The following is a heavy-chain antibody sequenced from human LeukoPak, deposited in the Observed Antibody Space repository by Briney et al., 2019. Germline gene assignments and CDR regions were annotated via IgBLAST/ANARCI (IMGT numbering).Heavy chain of an antibody. V-gene: IGHV3-23*01. CDR1: GFTFSSYA. CDR2: ISGSGGST. CDR3: ARQYISGQWYFDY. J-gene: IGHJ4*02. D-gene: IGHD5-18*01. Sequence: GGSLRLSCAASGFTFSSYAMSWVRQAPGKGLEWVSAISGSGGSTYYADSVKGRFTISRDNSKDTLYLQMNSLIPEDTAVYYCARQYISGQWYFDYWGQGTLVTVSS.